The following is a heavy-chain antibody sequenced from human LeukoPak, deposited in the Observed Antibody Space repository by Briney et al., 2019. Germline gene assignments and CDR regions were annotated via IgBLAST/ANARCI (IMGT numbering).Heavy chain of an antibody. Sequence: SETLSLTCTVSGGSISSSSYYWGWIRQPPGKGLEWIGSIYYSGSTYYNPSLKSRVTISVDTSKNQFSLKLSSVTAADTAVYYCARDVSPYYDFWSGYYTYFDYWGQGTLVTVSS. CDR2: IYYSGST. V-gene: IGHV4-39*02. J-gene: IGHJ4*02. CDR1: GGSISSSSYY. D-gene: IGHD3-3*01. CDR3: ARDVSPYYDFWSGYYTYFDY.